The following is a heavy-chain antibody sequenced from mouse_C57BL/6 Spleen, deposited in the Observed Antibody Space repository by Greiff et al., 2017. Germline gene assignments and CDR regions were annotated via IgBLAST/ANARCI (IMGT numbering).Heavy chain of an antibody. CDR1: GYTFTSYW. D-gene: IGHD2-2*01. J-gene: IGHJ4*01. Sequence: VQLQQPGAELVRPGSSVKLSCKASGYTFTSYWMHWVKQRPIQGLEWIGNIDPSDSETHYNQKFKDKTTLTVDKSSSTAYMQHSSLTSEDSAVYYCARSGGYDPYYAMGYWGQGTSVTVSS. CDR3: ARSGGYDPYYAMGY. CDR2: IDPSDSET. V-gene: IGHV1-52*01.